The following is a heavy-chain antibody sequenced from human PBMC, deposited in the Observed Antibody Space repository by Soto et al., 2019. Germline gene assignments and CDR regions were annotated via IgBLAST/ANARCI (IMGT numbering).Heavy chain of an antibody. J-gene: IGHJ4*02. CDR3: ARVLLVATIIRYFDY. D-gene: IGHD5-12*01. Sequence: SETLSLTCAVYGGSFSGYYWSWIRQPPGKGLEWIGEINHSGSTNYNPSLKSRVTISVDTSKNQFSLKLSSVTAADTAVYYCARVLLVATIIRYFDYWGQGTLVTVSS. V-gene: IGHV4-34*01. CDR1: GGSFSGYY. CDR2: INHSGST.